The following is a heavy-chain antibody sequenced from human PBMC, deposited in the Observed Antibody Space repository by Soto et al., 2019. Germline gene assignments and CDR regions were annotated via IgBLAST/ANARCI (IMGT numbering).Heavy chain of an antibody. CDR1: GYTFTSYD. V-gene: IGHV1-8*01. Sequence: QVQLVQSGAEVKKPGASVKVSCKASGYTFTSYDINWVRQATGQGLEWMGWMNPNSVNTGYAQKFQGRVTMTRNTSISTAYMELSSLRSEDTAVYYCARCPGSWYYYYMDVWGKGTTVTVSS. J-gene: IGHJ6*03. CDR2: MNPNSVNT. D-gene: IGHD6-13*01. CDR3: ARCPGSWYYYYMDV.